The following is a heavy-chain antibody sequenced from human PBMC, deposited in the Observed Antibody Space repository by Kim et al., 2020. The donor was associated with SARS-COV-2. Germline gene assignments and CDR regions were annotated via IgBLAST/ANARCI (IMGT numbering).Heavy chain of an antibody. V-gene: IGHV3-23*01. Sequence: YYANPVKGRFTITGDNSKNTLYLQMNSVKAEDTAVYYGAKELGAPNGDPWGQGTLVTVSS. CDR3: AKELGAPNGDP. J-gene: IGHJ5*02. D-gene: IGHD1-26*01.